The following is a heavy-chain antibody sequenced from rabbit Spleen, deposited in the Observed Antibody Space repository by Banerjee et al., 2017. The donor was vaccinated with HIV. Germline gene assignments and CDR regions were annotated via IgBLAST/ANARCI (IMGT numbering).Heavy chain of an antibody. V-gene: IGHV1S45*01. D-gene: IGHD2-1*01. CDR3: ARDDGTVRGDAYDL. CDR1: GFTLSSYW. Sequence: QEQLVESGGGLVQPEGSLTLTCTASGFTLSSYWMCWVRQAPGKGLEWIACIYAGSGGSTYYASWAKGRFTISKTSSTTVTLKMTSLTAADTATYFCARDDGTVRGDAYDLWGPGTLVTVS. J-gene: IGHJ4*01. CDR2: IYAGSGGST.